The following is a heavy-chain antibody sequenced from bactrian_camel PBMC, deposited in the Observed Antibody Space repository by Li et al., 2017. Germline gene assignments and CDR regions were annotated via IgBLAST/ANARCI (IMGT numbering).Heavy chain of an antibody. J-gene: IGHJ4*01. D-gene: IGHD2*01. V-gene: IGHV3S55*01. CDR3: ATAIVPKSLCKVVGGAIGGRNVYTS. Sequence: QLVESGGGSVQAGQPLTLSCTANGVTLGSVSNYCMGWFRQAPGKEREGVADIDRDGSTSYAGSVKGRFTISEDNAKNTLYLQMNSLKPEDTAMSYCATAIVPKSLCKVVGGAIGGRNVYTSWGQGTQVTVS. CDR1: GVTLGSVSNYC. CDR2: IDRDGST.